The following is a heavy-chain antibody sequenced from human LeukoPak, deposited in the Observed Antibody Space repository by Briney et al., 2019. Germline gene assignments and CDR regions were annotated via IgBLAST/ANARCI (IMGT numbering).Heavy chain of an antibody. J-gene: IGHJ4*02. V-gene: IGHV4-30-4*01. CDR3: ARERKGYSYGYSFDY. CDR2: IYYSGST. CDR1: GGSISSGDYY. D-gene: IGHD5-18*01. Sequence: SQTLSLTCTVSGGSISSGDYYWSWIRRPPGKGLEWIGYIYYSGSTYYNPSLKSRVTISVDTSKNQFSLKLSSVTAADTAVYYCARERKGYSYGYSFDYWGQGTLVTVSS.